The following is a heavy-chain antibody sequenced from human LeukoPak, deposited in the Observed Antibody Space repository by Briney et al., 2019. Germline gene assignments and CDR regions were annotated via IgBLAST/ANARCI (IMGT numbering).Heavy chain of an antibody. Sequence: GASVKVSCKASGYTFTGYYMHWVRQAPGQGLEWMGWINPNSGGTNYAQKFQGRVTMTRDTSTSTAYMELGRLRSDDTAVYYCARVRSYVSDYWGQGTLVTVSS. V-gene: IGHV1-2*02. CDR3: ARVRSYVSDY. D-gene: IGHD1-26*01. CDR2: INPNSGGT. J-gene: IGHJ4*02. CDR1: GYTFTGYY.